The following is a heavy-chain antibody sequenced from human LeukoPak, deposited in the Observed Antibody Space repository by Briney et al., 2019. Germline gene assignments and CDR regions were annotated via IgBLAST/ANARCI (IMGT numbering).Heavy chain of an antibody. Sequence: SQTLSLTCTVSGGSISSGSYYWSWIRQPPGKGLEWIGYIYYSGSTYYNPSLKSRVTISVDTSKNQFSLKLSSVTAADTAVYYCARVARGSGWFYFDYWGQGTLVTVSS. CDR2: IYYSGST. CDR3: ARVARGSGWFYFDY. CDR1: GGSISSGSYY. D-gene: IGHD6-19*01. J-gene: IGHJ4*02. V-gene: IGHV4-30-4*01.